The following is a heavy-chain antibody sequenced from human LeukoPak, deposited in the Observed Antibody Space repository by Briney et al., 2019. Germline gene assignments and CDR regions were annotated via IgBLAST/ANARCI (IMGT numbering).Heavy chain of an antibody. J-gene: IGHJ4*02. V-gene: IGHV3-66*01. CDR1: GFTVSSNY. CDR2: IYSGGST. CDR3: ATDRPVY. Sequence: PGGSLRLSCAASGFTVSSNYMSLVRQAPGKGLEWVSVIYSGGSTYYADAVKGRFIISRDNSNNTLYLQMNNLRAEDTAVYYCATDRPVYWGQGTLVTVSS.